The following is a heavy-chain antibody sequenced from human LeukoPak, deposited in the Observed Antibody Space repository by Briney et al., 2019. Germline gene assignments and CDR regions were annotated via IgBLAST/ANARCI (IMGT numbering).Heavy chain of an antibody. J-gene: IGHJ6*03. V-gene: IGHV4-34*01. CDR2: INHSGST. D-gene: IGHD5-24*01. CDR1: GGSFSGYY. Sequence: SETLSLTCAVYGGSFSGYYWSWIRQPPGKGLEWIGEINHSGSTNYNPSLKSRVTISVDTSKNQFSLKLSSVTAADTAVYYCAATPRLHYYYYMDVWGKGTTVTVSS. CDR3: AATPRLHYYYYMDV.